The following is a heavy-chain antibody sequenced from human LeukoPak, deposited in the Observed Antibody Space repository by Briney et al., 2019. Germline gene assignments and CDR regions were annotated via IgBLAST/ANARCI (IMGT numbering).Heavy chain of an antibody. D-gene: IGHD3-9*01. V-gene: IGHV3-13*04. CDR2: IGRAGDT. CDR1: GFTFSSYD. Sequence: GGSLRLSCVASGFTFSSYDMHWVRQATGKGLEWVSAIGRAGDTYYPGSVRGRFTISRENAKNSLFLQMNSLRAGDTAMYYCARGNILTGYEYWGQGTLVTVSS. J-gene: IGHJ4*02. CDR3: ARGNILTGYEY.